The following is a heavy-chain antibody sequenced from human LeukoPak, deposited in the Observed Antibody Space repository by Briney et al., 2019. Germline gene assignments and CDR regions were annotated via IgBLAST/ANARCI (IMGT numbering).Heavy chain of an antibody. CDR1: GFTFSSYA. Sequence: GGSLRLSCAASGFTFSSYAMSWVRQAPGKGLEWVSAISGSGGSTYYADSVKGRFTISRDNLKNTLYLQMNSLRAEDTAIYFCAKSAPRYCSTSSCYLFDYWGRGTLVTVSS. D-gene: IGHD2-2*01. J-gene: IGHJ4*02. CDR3: AKSAPRYCSTSSCYLFDY. CDR2: ISGSGGST. V-gene: IGHV3-23*01.